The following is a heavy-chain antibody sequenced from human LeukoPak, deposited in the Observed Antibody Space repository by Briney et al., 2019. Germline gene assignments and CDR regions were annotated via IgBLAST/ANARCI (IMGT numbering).Heavy chain of an antibody. CDR3: AGGPDYYVVDPGIPFEY. V-gene: IGHV3-53*01. CDR2: ISSGGKT. Sequence: GGSLRLSCAASGFSVSSNYVTWVRQAPGKGLEWVSLISSGGKTSYADSVKGRFTTSRDKSKNTLYLHMTSLRAEDTAVYYCAGGPDYYVVDPGIPFEYWGHGTLVSVSS. J-gene: IGHJ4*01. D-gene: IGHD3-10*02. CDR1: GFSVSSNY.